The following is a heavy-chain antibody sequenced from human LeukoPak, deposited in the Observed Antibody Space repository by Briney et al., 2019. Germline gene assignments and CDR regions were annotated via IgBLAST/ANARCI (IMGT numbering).Heavy chain of an antibody. Sequence: SETLSLTCTVTGGSISGYHWNWIRLSPGKGLEWIANIFYTGNADYNPSLESRVTISVDTSKNEISLILTSVTAADTAIYYCARKTYCSGGRCYGENWFDPWGQGTLVTVS. CDR2: IFYTGNA. J-gene: IGHJ5*02. CDR3: ARKTYCSGGRCYGENWFDP. D-gene: IGHD2-15*01. CDR1: GGSISGYH. V-gene: IGHV4-59*08.